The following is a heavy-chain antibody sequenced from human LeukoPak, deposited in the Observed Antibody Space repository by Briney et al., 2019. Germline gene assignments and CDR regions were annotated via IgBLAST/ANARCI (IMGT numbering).Heavy chain of an antibody. V-gene: IGHV3-74*01. J-gene: IGHJ3*02. CDR2: TKSDGSGT. D-gene: IGHD1-26*01. CDR3: ARALVTRLGAFDI. CDR1: GFTFSSDW. Sequence: PGGSLRLSCAAAGFTFSSDWMHWVRQAPGKGLEWVSRTKSDGSGTNYADSVKGRFTISRDNAQNTLYLQMNNLGVDDTAVYYCARALVTRLGAFDIWGQGTMVIVFS.